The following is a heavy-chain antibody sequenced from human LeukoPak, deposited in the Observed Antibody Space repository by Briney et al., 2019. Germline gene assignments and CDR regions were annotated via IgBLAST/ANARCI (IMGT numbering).Heavy chain of an antibody. CDR3: ARGPPIRDWASRASDI. CDR2: MNPNGGGT. D-gene: IGHD2-21*02. J-gene: IGHJ3*02. V-gene: IGHV1-2*02. Sequence: ASVKVSCKASGYTFIGYNVHWVRQAPGQGLEWMGWMNPNGGGTNYAHKFQDRVTMTRDTSINTAYLELNRLRSDDTAVYYCARGPPIRDWASRASDIWGQGTMVTVSS. CDR1: GYTFIGYN.